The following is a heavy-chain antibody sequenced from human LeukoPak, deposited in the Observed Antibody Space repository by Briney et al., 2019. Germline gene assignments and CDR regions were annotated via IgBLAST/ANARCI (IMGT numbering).Heavy chain of an antibody. J-gene: IGHJ6*03. CDR3: AKTYYGSGSYWYHYMDV. V-gene: IGHV3-9*01. Sequence: GRSLRLSCAASGFTFDDYAMHWVRQAPGKGLEWVSGISGNSGSIGYADSVKGRFTISRDNAKNYLYLQMNSLRAEDTALYYCAKTYYGSGSYWYHYMDVWGKGTTVTVSS. CDR1: GFTFDDYA. D-gene: IGHD3-10*01. CDR2: ISGNSGSI.